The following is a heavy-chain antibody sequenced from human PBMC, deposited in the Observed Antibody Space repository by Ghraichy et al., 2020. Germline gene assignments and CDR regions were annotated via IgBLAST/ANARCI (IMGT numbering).Heavy chain of an antibody. CDR2: IHPGDSDT. V-gene: IGHV5-51*01. Sequence: GESLNISCKGSGYSFTTYWIGWVRQMPGKGPEWMGIIHPGDSDTRYSPSFQGQVTISADKSISTAYLQWSSLKASDTAMYYCVRHTDGYNPLDYWGQGTLVTVSS. CDR3: VRHTDGYNPLDY. D-gene: IGHD5-24*01. J-gene: IGHJ4*02. CDR1: GYSFTTYW.